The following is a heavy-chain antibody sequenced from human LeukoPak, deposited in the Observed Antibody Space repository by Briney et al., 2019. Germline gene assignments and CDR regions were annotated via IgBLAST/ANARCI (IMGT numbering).Heavy chain of an antibody. D-gene: IGHD6-13*01. J-gene: IGHJ6*02. CDR1: GFTFSSYA. CDR3: AREKQQLLYYYYGMDV. CDR2: IWYDGSNK. V-gene: IGHV3-33*08. Sequence: GGSLRLSCAASGFTFSSYAMSWVRQAPGKGLEWVAVIWYDGSNKYYADSVKGRFTISRDNSKNTLYLQMNSLRAEDTAVYYCAREKQQLLYYYYGMDVWGQGTTVTVSS.